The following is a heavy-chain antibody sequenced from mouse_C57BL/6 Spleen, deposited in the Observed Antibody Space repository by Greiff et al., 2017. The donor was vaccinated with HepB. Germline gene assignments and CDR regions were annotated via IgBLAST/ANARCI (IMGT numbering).Heavy chain of an antibody. Sequence: QVQLKQPGAELVMPGASVKLSCKASGYTFTSYWMHWVKQRPGQGLEWIGEIDPSDSYTNYNQKFKGKSTLTVDKSSSTAYMQLSSLTSEDSAVYYCARSLGQGFDYWGQGTTLTVSS. D-gene: IGHD3-3*01. V-gene: IGHV1-69*01. CDR2: IDPSDSYT. CDR1: GYTFTSYW. J-gene: IGHJ2*01. CDR3: ARSLGQGFDY.